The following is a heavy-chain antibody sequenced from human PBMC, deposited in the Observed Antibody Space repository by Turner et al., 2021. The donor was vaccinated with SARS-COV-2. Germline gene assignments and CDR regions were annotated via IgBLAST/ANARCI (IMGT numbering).Heavy chain of an antibody. D-gene: IGHD2-2*01. J-gene: IGHJ4*02. CDR3: APYCSSTSCRDY. V-gene: IGHV3-21*01. CDR2: ISSSSSYI. CDR1: GFTFSSYG. Sequence: EVQLVESGGGLVKTGGSLRLSCAASGFTFSSYGMNWVRQAPGKVLDWVSSISSSSSYIYYADSVKGRFTISRDNAKNSLYLQMNSLRAEYTAVYYCAPYCSSTSCRDYWGQGTLVTVSS.